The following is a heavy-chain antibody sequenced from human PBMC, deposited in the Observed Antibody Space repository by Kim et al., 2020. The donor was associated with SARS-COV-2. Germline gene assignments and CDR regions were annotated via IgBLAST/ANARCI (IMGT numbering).Heavy chain of an antibody. D-gene: IGHD2-21*02. CDR2: INSDGSAT. CDR3: AKRGDFGDC. J-gene: IGHJ4*02. Sequence: GGSLRLSCVASGCTFSSSWMHWVRQAPGKGLVWVSRINSDGSATSDADSVRGRFTISGNNAKNTLYLQMNRLIAEDTAEYYCAKRGDFGDCWGQGTLVTVSS. V-gene: IGHV3-74*01. CDR1: GCTFSSSW.